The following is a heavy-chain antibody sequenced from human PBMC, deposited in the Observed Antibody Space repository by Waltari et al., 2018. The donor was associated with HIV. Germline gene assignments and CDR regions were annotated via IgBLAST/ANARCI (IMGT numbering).Heavy chain of an antibody. CDR1: GFTFSSYG. CDR3: AKGASGWSPGY. CDR2: ISYYGDNK. Sequence: QVQLVESGGGVVQPGRSLRLSCAASGFTFSSYGMHWVRQAPGKGVEWVAVISYYGDNKYYADSVKGRFTISRDNSKNTLYLQMNSLRVEDTAVYYCAKGASGWSPGYWGQGTLVTVSS. V-gene: IGHV3-30*18. D-gene: IGHD6-19*01. J-gene: IGHJ4*02.